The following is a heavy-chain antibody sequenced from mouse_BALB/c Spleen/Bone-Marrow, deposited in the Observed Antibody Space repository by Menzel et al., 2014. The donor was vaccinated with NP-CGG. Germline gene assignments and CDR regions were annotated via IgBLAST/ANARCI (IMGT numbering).Heavy chain of an antibody. CDR1: GFSLTGYA. J-gene: IGHJ4*01. Sequence: QVQGVESGPGLVAPSQSLSITCTVSGFSLTGYAVNWVRQPPGKGLEWLGMIWGDGSTDYNSALKSRLSISKDNSKSQVFLKMNSLQTDDTARYYCAREDPGALDYWGQGTSVTVSS. CDR2: IWGDGST. V-gene: IGHV2-6-7*01. CDR3: AREDPGALDY.